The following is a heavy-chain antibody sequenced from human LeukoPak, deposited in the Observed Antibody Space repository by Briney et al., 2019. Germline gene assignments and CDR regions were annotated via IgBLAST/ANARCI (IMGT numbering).Heavy chain of an antibody. Sequence: SETRSFTGGVSGGSITSGGYSWSSIRQPPAKGLEWIGYIYHSGSTYYNPSLKSRVTISVGRSKNQFSLKLSSVTAADTAVYYCARSGGDMRFDYWGQGTLVTVSS. CDR3: ARSGGDMRFDY. CDR1: GGSITSGGYS. CDR2: IYHSGST. V-gene: IGHV4-30-2*01. D-gene: IGHD3-16*01. J-gene: IGHJ4*02.